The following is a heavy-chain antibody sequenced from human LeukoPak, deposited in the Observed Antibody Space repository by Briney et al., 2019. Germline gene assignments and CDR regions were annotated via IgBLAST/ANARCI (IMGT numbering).Heavy chain of an antibody. CDR3: ASIYPIRFLEWVDAFDI. D-gene: IGHD3-3*01. Sequence: PSETLSLTCAVYGGSFSGYYWSWIRQPPGKGLEWIGEINHSGSTNYNPSLKSRVTISVDTSKNQFSLKLSSVTAADTAVYYCASIYPIRFLEWVDAFDIWGQGTMVTVSS. CDR2: INHSGST. J-gene: IGHJ3*02. CDR1: GGSFSGYY. V-gene: IGHV4-34*01.